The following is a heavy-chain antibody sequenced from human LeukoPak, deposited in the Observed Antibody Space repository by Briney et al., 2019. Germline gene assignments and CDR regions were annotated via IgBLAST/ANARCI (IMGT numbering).Heavy chain of an antibody. CDR1: GDIVSSNSAA. CDR2: TYYRSKWYN. D-gene: IGHD6-13*01. J-gene: IGHJ4*02. V-gene: IGHV6-1*01. Sequence: SQTLSLTCALSGDIVSSNSAAWNWIRQSPSRGLEWLGRTYYRSKWYNDYAVSVKSRITINPATSKNQFSLQLNSVTPEDTAVYYCARWVVGAAAAGTFFDYWGQGTLVTVSS. CDR3: ARWVVGAAAAGTFFDY.